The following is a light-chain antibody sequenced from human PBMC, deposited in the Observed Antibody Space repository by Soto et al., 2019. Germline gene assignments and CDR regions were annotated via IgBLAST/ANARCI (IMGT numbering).Light chain of an antibody. CDR2: GAS. CDR1: QSVSSN. CDR3: QQYNKWPPYT. J-gene: IGKJ2*01. V-gene: IGKV3-15*01. Sequence: EIVMTQSTANLSVSPGERATLSCRASQSVSSNLAWYQQKPGQGPRLLIYGASTRATSIPARFSGSGSGTEFTLTINSLQSEDFAVYYCQQYNKWPPYTFVQGTKLEIK.